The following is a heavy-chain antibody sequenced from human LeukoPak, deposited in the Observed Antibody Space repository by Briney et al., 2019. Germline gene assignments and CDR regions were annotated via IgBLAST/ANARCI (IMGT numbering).Heavy chain of an antibody. CDR2: ISGDGGST. CDR1: GFTFDDYA. J-gene: IGHJ4*02. D-gene: IGHD5-18*01. Sequence: GGSLRLSCAASGFTFDDYAMHWVRQAPGKGLEWVSLISGDGGSTYYADSVKGRFTISRDNSKNSLYLQMNSLRTEDTALYYCAKLIGVGYSYGYADDGPKDFDYWGQGTLITVSS. CDR3: AKLIGVGYSYGYADDGPKDFDY. V-gene: IGHV3-43*02.